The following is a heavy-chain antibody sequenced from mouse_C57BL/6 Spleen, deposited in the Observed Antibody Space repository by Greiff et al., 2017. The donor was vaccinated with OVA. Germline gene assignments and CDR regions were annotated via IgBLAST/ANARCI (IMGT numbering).Heavy chain of an antibody. CDR3: ANDGQGAMDY. V-gene: IGHV5-12*01. D-gene: IGHD2-3*01. CDR2: ISNGGGST. Sequence: DVQLVESGGGLVQPGGSLKLSCAASGFTFSDYYMYWVRQTPEKRLEWVAYISNGGGSTYYPDTVKGRFTISRDNAKNTLYLQMSRLKSEDTAMYYCANDGQGAMDYWGQGTSVTVSS. CDR1: GFTFSDYY. J-gene: IGHJ4*01.